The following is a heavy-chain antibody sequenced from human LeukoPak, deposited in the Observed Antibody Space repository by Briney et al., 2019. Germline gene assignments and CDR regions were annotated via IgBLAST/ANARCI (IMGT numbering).Heavy chain of an antibody. V-gene: IGHV3-30*04. D-gene: IGHD1-14*01. J-gene: IGHJ4*02. CDR1: GFTFSSYA. CDR3: AKPARTDYVDY. Sequence: GGSLRLSCAASGFTFSSYAMHWVRQAPGKGLEWVAVISYDGSNKYYADSVKGRFTISRDNSKNTLSLQMNSLRAEDTAVYYCAKPARTDYVDYWGQGTLVTVSS. CDR2: ISYDGSNK.